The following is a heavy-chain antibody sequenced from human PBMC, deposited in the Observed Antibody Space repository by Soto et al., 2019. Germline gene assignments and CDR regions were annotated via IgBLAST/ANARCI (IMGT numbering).Heavy chain of an antibody. J-gene: IGHJ4*02. Sequence: PSETLSLTCTVSGGSISSGGYYWSWIRQPPGKGLEWIGYIYYSGSTYYNPSLKSRVTISVDTSKNQFSLKLSSVTAADTAVYYCAAYYYDSSGYYGFVYWGQGTLVTVSS. CDR3: AAYYYDSSGYYGFVY. CDR2: IYYSGST. D-gene: IGHD3-22*01. V-gene: IGHV4-30-4*01. CDR1: GGSISSGGYY.